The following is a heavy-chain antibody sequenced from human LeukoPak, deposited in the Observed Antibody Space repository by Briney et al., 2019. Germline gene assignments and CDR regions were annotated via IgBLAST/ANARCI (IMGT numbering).Heavy chain of an antibody. V-gene: IGHV1-8*03. D-gene: IGHD3-3*01. Sequence: ASVKVSCKASGYTFTSYDINWVRQATGQGLEWMGWMNPNSGNTGYAQKFQGRVTITRNTSISTAYMELSSLRSEDTAVYYCARGGIFGVVIIDRYYYYMDVWGKGTTVTVSS. J-gene: IGHJ6*03. CDR3: ARGGIFGVVIIDRYYYYMDV. CDR1: GYTFTSYD. CDR2: MNPNSGNT.